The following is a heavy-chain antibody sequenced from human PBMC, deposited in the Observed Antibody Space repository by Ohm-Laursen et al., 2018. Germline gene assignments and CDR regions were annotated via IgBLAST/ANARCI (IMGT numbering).Heavy chain of an antibody. D-gene: IGHD3-16*01. Sequence: SLRLSCAASGFTLNSHWMHWVRQGPGKGVVWVSRADSGGSATSYADSVKGRFTISRDNAKNTLYLQMNSLRAEDTAVYYCARGSLNGLDVWGQGTTVTVSS. CDR3: ARGSLNGLDV. V-gene: IGHV3-74*01. CDR2: ADSGGSAT. J-gene: IGHJ6*02. CDR1: GFTLNSHW.